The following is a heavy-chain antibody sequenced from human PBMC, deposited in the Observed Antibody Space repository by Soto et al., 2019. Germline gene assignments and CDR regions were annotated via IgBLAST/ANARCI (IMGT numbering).Heavy chain of an antibody. CDR2: IYHSGST. CDR1: GGSISSSNW. V-gene: IGHV4-4*02. J-gene: IGHJ5*02. D-gene: IGHD6-13*01. CDR3: ASQEIAAAGWGWFDP. Sequence: PSETLSLTCAVSGGSISSSNWWSWVRQPPGKGLEWIGEIYHSGSTNYNQSLKSRVTISVDKSKNQFSLKLSSVTAADTAVYYCASQEIAAAGWGWFDPWRQGTLVTVSS.